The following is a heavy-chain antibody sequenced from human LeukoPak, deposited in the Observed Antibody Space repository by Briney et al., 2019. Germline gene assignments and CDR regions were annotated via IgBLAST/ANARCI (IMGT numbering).Heavy chain of an antibody. V-gene: IGHV4-59*12. CDR3: AKDRITGTPYYFDY. D-gene: IGHD1-20*01. Sequence: SETLSLTCTVSGGSISNYYWTWIRQPPGKGLEWIGYIYYSGSTNYNPSLKSRVTFSVDTSKNQFSLHLSSVTAADTAVYYCAKDRITGTPYYFDYWGQGTPVTVSS. CDR1: GGSISNYY. CDR2: IYYSGST. J-gene: IGHJ4*02.